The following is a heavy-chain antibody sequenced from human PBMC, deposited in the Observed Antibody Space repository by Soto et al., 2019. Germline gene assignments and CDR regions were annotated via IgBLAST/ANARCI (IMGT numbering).Heavy chain of an antibody. V-gene: IGHV4-4*07. J-gene: IGHJ3*01. CDR1: GGSISAFY. Sequence: QVQLQESGPGLVKPSETLTLTCNVSGGSISAFYWNWIRQPAGKGLEWIGRIYRSGHINYNPSFESRATMSIDPSKNEFSLTLGSMTAADTAVYYCARSPSTSTIGTFDFWGRGTMVTVSS. CDR3: ARSPSTSTIGTFDF. CDR2: IYRSGHI. D-gene: IGHD2-2*01.